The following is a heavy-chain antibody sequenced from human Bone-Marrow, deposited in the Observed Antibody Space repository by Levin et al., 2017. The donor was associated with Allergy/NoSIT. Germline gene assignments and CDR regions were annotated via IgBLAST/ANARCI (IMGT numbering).Heavy chain of an antibody. CDR1: GFTFSHYW. CDR3: ARGGLRDSSSWSRGNVYYYYGLDV. V-gene: IGHV3-7*01. J-gene: IGHJ6*02. D-gene: IGHD6-13*01. Sequence: GGSLRLSCAASGFTFSHYWMTWVRQAPGKGLEWVANIKQDGRDKYYVDSVKGRFTISRDNAQNSLFLQMSSLRAEDTAVYYCARGGLRDSSSWSRGNVYYYYGLDVWGQGTTVTVSS. CDR2: IKQDGRDK.